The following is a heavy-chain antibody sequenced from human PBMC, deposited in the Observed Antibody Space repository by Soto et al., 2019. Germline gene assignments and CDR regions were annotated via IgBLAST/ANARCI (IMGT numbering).Heavy chain of an antibody. J-gene: IGHJ3*02. CDR3: ARSGLNYDYIWGSYRPDAFDI. CDR2: ISAYNGNT. Sequence: SVKVSCKASGYSYTSYGISWVRQAPGQGLEWMGWISAYNGNTNYAQKLQGRVTMTTDTSTSTAYMELRSLRSDDTAVYYCARSGLNYDYIWGSYRPDAFDIWGQGTMVTVSS. CDR1: GYSYTSYG. D-gene: IGHD3-16*02. V-gene: IGHV1-18*01.